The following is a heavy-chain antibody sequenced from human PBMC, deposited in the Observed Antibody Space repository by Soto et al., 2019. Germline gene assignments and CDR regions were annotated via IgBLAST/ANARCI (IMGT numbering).Heavy chain of an antibody. CDR1: GGSVSSESYY. CDR3: ARERGDSHWIDP. D-gene: IGHD2-21*01. V-gene: IGHV4-61*01. Sequence: SETRSLTCSVSGGSVSSESYYWSWIRQTPGKGLERIGNVENSGSTKYNPSLKSRVTISVDTSKNQFSLKLSSMTGADTAVYYCARERGDSHWIDPWGQGTLVTVSS. CDR2: VENSGST. J-gene: IGHJ5*02.